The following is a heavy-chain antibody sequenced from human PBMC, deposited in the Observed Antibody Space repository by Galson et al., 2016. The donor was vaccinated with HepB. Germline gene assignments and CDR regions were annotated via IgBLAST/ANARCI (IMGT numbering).Heavy chain of an antibody. J-gene: IGHJ5*02. CDR2: ISSTSHST. V-gene: IGHV3-23*01. D-gene: IGHD2-21*01. CDR3: AKGGHYSPFDP. Sequence: SLRLSCAASGFTFSTSAMSWVRQAPGQGLEWVSAISSTSHSTYYADSVKGRFTISRDNAKNTLSLQMNSLRAEDTALYYCAKGGHYSPFDPWGQGTLVTVSS. CDR1: GFTFSTSA.